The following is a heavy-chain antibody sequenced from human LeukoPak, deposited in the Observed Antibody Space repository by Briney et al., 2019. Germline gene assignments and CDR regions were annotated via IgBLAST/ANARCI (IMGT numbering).Heavy chain of an antibody. CDR2: TYYRSKWYN. CDR3: ARVSSSWYARWFDP. Sequence: SQTLSLTCAISGDSVSSNSAAWNWIRQSPSRGLEWLGRTYYRSKWYNDYAVSVKSRITINPDTSKNQFSLQLNSMTPEDTAVYYCARVSSSWYARWFDPWGQGTLVTVSS. V-gene: IGHV6-1*01. J-gene: IGHJ5*02. D-gene: IGHD6-13*01. CDR1: GDSVSSNSAA.